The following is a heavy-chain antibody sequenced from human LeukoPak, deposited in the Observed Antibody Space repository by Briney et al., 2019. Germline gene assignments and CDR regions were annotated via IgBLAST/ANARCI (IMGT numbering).Heavy chain of an antibody. Sequence: GGSLKLSCATSGFTFSSSAMHWVRQASGKGLEWVGHIRSKANTYATTYAASVKGRFTISRDDSKNTGYLQMNSLKSEDTAVYYCASPNDYGDQFYFDFWGREPWSPSPQ. J-gene: IGHJ4*02. CDR1: GFTFSSSA. D-gene: IGHD4-17*01. CDR3: ASPNDYGDQFYFDF. CDR2: IRSKANTYAT. V-gene: IGHV3-73*01.